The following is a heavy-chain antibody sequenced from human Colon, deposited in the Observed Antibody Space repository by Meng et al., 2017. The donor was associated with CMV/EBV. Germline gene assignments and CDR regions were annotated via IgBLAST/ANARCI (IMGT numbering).Heavy chain of an antibody. J-gene: IGHJ4*02. Sequence: GGSLRLSCAASGFTVSSNYMSWVRQAPGKGLEWVSVIYSGQSTNYRESVKGRFTISRDSSKNTLYLQMNSLRPEDTAVYYCAKLGFGERPFDFWGLGTLVTVSS. V-gene: IGHV3-53*05. CDR3: AKLGFGERPFDF. CDR2: IYSGQST. CDR1: GFTVSSNY. D-gene: IGHD3-10*01.